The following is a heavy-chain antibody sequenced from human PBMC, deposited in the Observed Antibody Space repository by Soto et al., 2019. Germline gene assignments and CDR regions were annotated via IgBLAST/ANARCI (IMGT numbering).Heavy chain of an antibody. CDR3: ASPYYDYGDLRGDYYMDV. Sequence: SETLSLTCTVSGGSISSSSYYWGWIRQPPGKGLEWIGSIYYSGSTYYNPSLKSRVTISVDTSKNQFSLKLSSVTAADTAVYYCASPYYDYGDLRGDYYMDVWGKGTTVTVSS. V-gene: IGHV4-39*01. CDR2: IYYSGST. J-gene: IGHJ6*03. CDR1: GGSISSSSYY. D-gene: IGHD4-17*01.